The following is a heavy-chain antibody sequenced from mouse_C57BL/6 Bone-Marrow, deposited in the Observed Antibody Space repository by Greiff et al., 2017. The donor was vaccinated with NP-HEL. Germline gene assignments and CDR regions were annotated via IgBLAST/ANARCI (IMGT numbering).Heavy chain of an antibody. CDR2: INPNNGGT. D-gene: IGHD1-1*01. CDR1: GYTFTDYN. J-gene: IGHJ4*01. V-gene: IGHV1-18*01. Sequence: EVQLQESGPELVKPGASVKIPCKASGYTFTDYNMDWVKQSHGKSLEWIGDINPNNGGTIYNQKFKGKATLTVDKSSSTAYMELRSLTSEDTAVYYCARRKITTVVANYAMDYWGQGTSVTVSS. CDR3: ARRKITTVVANYAMDY.